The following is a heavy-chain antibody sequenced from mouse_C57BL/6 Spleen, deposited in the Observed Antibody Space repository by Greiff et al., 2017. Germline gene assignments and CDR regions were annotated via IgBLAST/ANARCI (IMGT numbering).Heavy chain of an antibody. CDR1: GYAFSSSW. V-gene: IGHV1-82*01. D-gene: IGHD2-1*01. CDR2: IYPGDGDT. CDR3: ARGDLQYAMDY. J-gene: IGHJ4*01. Sequence: QVQLKQSGPELVKPGASVKISCKASGYAFSSSWMNWVKQRPGKGLEWIGRIYPGDGDTNYNGKFKGKDTLTADKSSSTAYMQLSSLTSEDTAVYFCARGDLQYAMDYSGQGTSVTVSS.